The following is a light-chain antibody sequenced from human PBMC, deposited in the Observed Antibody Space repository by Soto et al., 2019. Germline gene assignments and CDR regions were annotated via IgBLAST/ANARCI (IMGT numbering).Light chain of an antibody. Sequence: QSVLTQPASVSGSPGQSITISCTGTSGDVDAFDYVSWYQQHPGKAPKLMIFEVSDRPSGVSDRFSGSKSGSTASLTISGLQAEDEADYFCTSFTSSSTQVFGTGTKVTFL. V-gene: IGLV2-14*01. CDR3: TSFTSSSTQV. CDR2: EVS. J-gene: IGLJ1*01. CDR1: SGDVDAFDY.